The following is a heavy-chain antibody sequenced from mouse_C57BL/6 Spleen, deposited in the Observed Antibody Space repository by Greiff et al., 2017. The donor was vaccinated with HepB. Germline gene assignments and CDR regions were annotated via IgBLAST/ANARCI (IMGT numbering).Heavy chain of an antibody. CDR1: GYTFTSYW. CDR2: IYPSDSET. D-gene: IGHD2-3*01. J-gene: IGHJ2*01. Sequence: QVQLQQSGAELVRPGSSVKLSCKASGYTFTSYWMDWVKQRPGQGLEWIGNIYPSDSETHYNQKFKDKATLTVAKSSSTAYMQLSSLTSEDSAVYYCARDGYHYFDYWGQGTTLTVSS. CDR3: ARDGYHYFDY. V-gene: IGHV1-61*01.